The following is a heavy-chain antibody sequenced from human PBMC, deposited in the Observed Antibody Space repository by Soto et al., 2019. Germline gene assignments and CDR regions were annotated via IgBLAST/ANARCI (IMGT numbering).Heavy chain of an antibody. CDR3: ARAGYSSSWYYFDY. D-gene: IGHD6-13*01. J-gene: IGHJ4*02. CDR2: ISSNGGST. Sequence: EVQLVESGGGLVQPGGSLRLSCAASGFTFSSYAMHWVRQAPGKGLEYVSAISSNGGSTYYANSVKGRFTISRDNSKNPLYLQMGSLRAEDMAVYYCARAGYSSSWYYFDYWGQGTLVTVSS. CDR1: GFTFSSYA. V-gene: IGHV3-64*01.